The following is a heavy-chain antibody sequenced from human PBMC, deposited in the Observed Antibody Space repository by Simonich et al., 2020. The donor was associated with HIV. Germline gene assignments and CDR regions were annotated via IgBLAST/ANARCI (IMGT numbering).Heavy chain of an antibody. Sequence: QVQLQESGPGLVKPSETLSLTCAVSGYSISSGYYWDWFRQPPGKGLEWVGSIYHIWTTYYTPARKSRGTISIDTSKNHFSLKLSSVTAADTAVYYCARGGGDGYNYWGQGILVTVSS. D-gene: IGHD3-16*01. V-gene: IGHV4-38-2*01. J-gene: IGHJ4*02. CDR2: IYHIWTT. CDR3: ARGGGDGYNY. CDR1: GYSISSGYY.